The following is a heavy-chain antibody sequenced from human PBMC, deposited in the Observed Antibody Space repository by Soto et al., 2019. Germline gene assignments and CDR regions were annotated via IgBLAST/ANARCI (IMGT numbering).Heavy chain of an antibody. CDR2: IYYSGST. V-gene: IGHV4-59*01. Sequence: SETLSLTCTVSGGSISSYYWSWIRQPPGKGLEWIGYIYYSGSTNYNPSLKSRVTISVDTSKNQFSLKLSSVTAADTAVYYCARLTKEYYYDSSGYFDYWGQGTLVTVSS. CDR3: ARLTKEYYYDSSGYFDY. D-gene: IGHD3-22*01. J-gene: IGHJ4*02. CDR1: GGSISSYY.